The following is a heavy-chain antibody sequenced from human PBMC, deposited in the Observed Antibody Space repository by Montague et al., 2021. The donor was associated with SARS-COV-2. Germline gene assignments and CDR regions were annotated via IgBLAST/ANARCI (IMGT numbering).Heavy chain of an antibody. V-gene: IGHV2-70*01. J-gene: IGHJ6*02. D-gene: IGHD3-10*01. CDR3: ARIRVVRGVIWGYGMDV. Sequence: PALVKPTQTLTLTCTFSGFSLSTSGMCVSWIRQPPGKALEWLALTDWDDDKYYSTSLKTRLTISKDTSKNQVVLTMTNMDPVDTATYYCARIRVVRGVIWGYGMDVWGQGTTVTVSS. CDR1: GFSLSTSGMC. CDR2: TDWDDDK.